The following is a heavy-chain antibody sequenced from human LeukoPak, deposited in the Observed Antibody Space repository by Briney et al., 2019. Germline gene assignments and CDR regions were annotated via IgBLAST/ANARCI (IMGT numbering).Heavy chain of an antibody. CDR3: ARDDADYVGYFFFDY. Sequence: PGGSLRLSCAASGFTFNNYAMNWVRQAPGKGMGWVSSISGGGETTYYADSAKGRFTISRDSSQNTLYLQMNSLRGEDTAVYYWARDDADYVGYFFFDYWGQGTLVTVSS. CDR1: GFTFNNYA. V-gene: IGHV3-23*01. J-gene: IGHJ4*02. CDR2: ISGGGETT. D-gene: IGHD4-17*01.